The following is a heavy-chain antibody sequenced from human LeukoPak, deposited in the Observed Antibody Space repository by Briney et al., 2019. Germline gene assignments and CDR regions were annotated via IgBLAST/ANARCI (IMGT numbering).Heavy chain of an antibody. D-gene: IGHD6-19*01. J-gene: IGHJ4*02. CDR1: GFTFSSYW. V-gene: IGHV3-7*01. CDR2: IKQDGSEK. Sequence: GGSLRLSCAASGFTFSSYWMSWVRQAPGKGLEWVANIKQDGSEKYYVDSVKGRFTISRDNAKNSLYLQMNSLRAEDTAVYYCARWGVARDSSGWYNFGYWGQGTLVTVSS. CDR3: ARWGVARDSSGWYNFGY.